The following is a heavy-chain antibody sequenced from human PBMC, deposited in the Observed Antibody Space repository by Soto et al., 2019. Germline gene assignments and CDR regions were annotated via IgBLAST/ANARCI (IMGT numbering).Heavy chain of an antibody. CDR3: VRVTGTIDY. CDR1: GFTFSDYY. V-gene: IGHV3-11*01. J-gene: IGHJ4*02. D-gene: IGHD4-4*01. CDR2: ISSSGTSI. Sequence: QVQLVESGGGLVKPGGSLRLSCAASGFTFSDYYMSWIRQAPGKGPECISYISSSGTSIYYADSVRGRFTITRDNAENSLYLQMNSLRAEDTAVYYCVRVTGTIDYWGQGILVTVSS.